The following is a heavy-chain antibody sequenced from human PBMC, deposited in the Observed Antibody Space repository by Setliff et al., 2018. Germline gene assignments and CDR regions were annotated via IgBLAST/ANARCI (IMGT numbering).Heavy chain of an antibody. CDR3: ATGPRNNRNFLNWLGS. J-gene: IGHJ5*01. CDR1: GITFKNVW. CDR2: IKSTTEDAST. V-gene: IGHV3-15*01. Sequence: GGSLRLSCAASGITFKNVWMTWVCQAPGKGLEWVGRIKSTTEDASTDLAAAMKGRFTMSRDDSKNTVYLQMSSLKSEDTAVYYCATGPRNNRNFLNWLGSWGQGTLVTVSS.